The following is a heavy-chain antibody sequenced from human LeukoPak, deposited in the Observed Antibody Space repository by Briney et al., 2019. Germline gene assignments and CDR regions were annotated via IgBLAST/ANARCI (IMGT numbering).Heavy chain of an antibody. CDR1: GGSISSTNW. CDR2: IYYSGST. D-gene: IGHD1-26*01. Sequence: SETLSLTCTVSGGSISSTNWWSWIRQPPGKGLEWIGNIYYSGSTYYNASLQSRVTISIDTSKNQFSLRLNSVTAADTAMYYCAKSGGYGLIDYWGQGTLVTVSS. CDR3: AKSGGYGLIDY. V-gene: IGHV4-39*01. J-gene: IGHJ4*02.